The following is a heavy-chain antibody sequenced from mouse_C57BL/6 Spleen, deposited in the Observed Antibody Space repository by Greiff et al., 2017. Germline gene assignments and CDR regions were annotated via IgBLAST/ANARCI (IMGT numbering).Heavy chain of an antibody. D-gene: IGHD1-1*01. CDR2: ISDGGSYT. Sequence: EVQVVESGGGLVKPGGSLNLSCAASGFTFSSYAMSWVRQTPEKRLEWVATISDGGSYTYYPDNVKGRFTISRDNAKNNLYLQMSHLKSEDTAMYYCARDHYYGSSPNYYAMDYWGQGTSVTVSS. CDR3: ARDHYYGSSPNYYAMDY. J-gene: IGHJ4*01. CDR1: GFTFSSYA. V-gene: IGHV5-4*01.